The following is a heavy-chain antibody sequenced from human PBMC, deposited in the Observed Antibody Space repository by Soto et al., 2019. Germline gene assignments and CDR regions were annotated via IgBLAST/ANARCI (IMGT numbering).Heavy chain of an antibody. V-gene: IGHV3-30*03. CDR3: ARNREPNYYYYGLDV. CDR2: ISYDGSNK. J-gene: IGHJ6*02. D-gene: IGHD1-1*01. CDR1: GFTFSDYG. Sequence: QVQLVESGGGVVQPGRSLRLSCAASGFTFSDYGMHWVRQAPGKGLEWVAVISYDGSNKYYADSVRGRFTISRDNSENTLYLQMKSLRAEDTAVYYCARNREPNYYYYGLDVWGQGTTVTVSS.